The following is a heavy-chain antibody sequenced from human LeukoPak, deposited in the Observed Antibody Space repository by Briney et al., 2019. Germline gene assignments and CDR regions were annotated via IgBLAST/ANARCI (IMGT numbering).Heavy chain of an antibody. CDR3: ARDKRGLGLDSSGLFDY. J-gene: IGHJ4*02. CDR1: GFTFSSYA. CDR2: IWYDGSNK. V-gene: IGHV3-33*08. Sequence: GGSLRLSCAASGFTFSSYAMHWVRQAPGKGLEWVAVIWYDGSNKYYADSVKGRFTISRDNSKNTLYLQMNSLRAEDTAVYYCARDKRGLGLDSSGLFDYWGQGTLVTVSS. D-gene: IGHD6-19*01.